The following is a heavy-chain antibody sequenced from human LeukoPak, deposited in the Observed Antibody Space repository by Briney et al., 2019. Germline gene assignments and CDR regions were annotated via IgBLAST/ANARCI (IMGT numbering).Heavy chain of an antibody. CDR1: GGSISSSSYY. J-gene: IGHJ4*02. V-gene: IGHV4-39*01. Sequence: ETLTLTCTVSGGSISSSSYYWGWIRQPPGKGLEWIGSIYYSGSTYYNPSLKSRVTISVDTSKNQFSLKLSSLTAADTAVYYCARRNYYDSSGTDYWGQGTLVTVSS. D-gene: IGHD3-22*01. CDR2: IYYSGST. CDR3: ARRNYYDSSGTDY.